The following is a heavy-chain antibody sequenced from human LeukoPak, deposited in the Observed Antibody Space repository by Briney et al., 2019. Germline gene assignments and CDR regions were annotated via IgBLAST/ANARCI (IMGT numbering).Heavy chain of an antibody. CDR1: GFPFIEYS. J-gene: IGHJ4*02. Sequence: GGSLRLSCTASGFPFIEYSMNWVRQAPGKALEWISYIGIDSGNTKYADSVRGRLTISADRAQNSLYLQMDSLRVEDTAVYYCARDHNYAFDNWGQGTLVSVAS. V-gene: IGHV3-48*01. D-gene: IGHD1-1*01. CDR2: IGIDSGNT. CDR3: ARDHNYAFDN.